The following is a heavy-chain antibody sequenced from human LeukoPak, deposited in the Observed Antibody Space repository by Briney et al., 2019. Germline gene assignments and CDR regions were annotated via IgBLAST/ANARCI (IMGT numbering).Heavy chain of an antibody. V-gene: IGHV1-18*01. Sequence: GASVKVSCKASGGTFSSHAISWVRQAPGQGLEWMGWISAYNGNTNYAQKLQGRVTMTTDTSTSTAYMELSSLRSEDTAVYYRARDGDDSSGYLDYWGQGTLVTVSS. CDR2: ISAYNGNT. D-gene: IGHD3-22*01. CDR1: GGTFSSHA. J-gene: IGHJ4*02. CDR3: ARDGDDSSGYLDY.